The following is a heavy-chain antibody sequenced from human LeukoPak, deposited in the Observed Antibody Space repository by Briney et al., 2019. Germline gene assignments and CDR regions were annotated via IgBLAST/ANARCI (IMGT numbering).Heavy chain of an antibody. CDR2: ISSSSSYI. Sequence: GGSLRLSCAASGFTFSSYSMNWVRQAPGKGLEWVSSISSSSSYIYYADSVKGRFTISRDNAKNSLYLQMNSLRAEDTAVYYCARDQYKQRASSNAFDIWGQGTVVTVSS. CDR1: GFTFSSYS. CDR3: ARDQYKQRASSNAFDI. D-gene: IGHD6-25*01. J-gene: IGHJ3*02. V-gene: IGHV3-21*01.